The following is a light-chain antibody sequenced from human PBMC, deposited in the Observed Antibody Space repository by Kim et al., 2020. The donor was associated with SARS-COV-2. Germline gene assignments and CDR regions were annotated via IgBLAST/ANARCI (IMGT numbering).Light chain of an antibody. J-gene: IGLJ3*02. CDR2: SDR. CDR1: NIGSDS. V-gene: IGLV3-21*04. CDR3: HVWDSTYDLWV. Sequence: ASGNTASNTCGGDNIGSDSVNLYQQRPCQAPVEVSYSDRYRPEGTPERISGSNSGDAANLSSSKVASGDEADYYGHVWDSTYDLWVFGGGTQLTVL.